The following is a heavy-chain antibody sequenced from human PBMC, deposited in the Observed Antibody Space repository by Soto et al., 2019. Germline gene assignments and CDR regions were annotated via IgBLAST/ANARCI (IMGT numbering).Heavy chain of an antibody. D-gene: IGHD5-18*01. CDR2: IYYSGST. V-gene: IGHV4-39*01. CDR3: ARRSGWIQRMGGFDY. Sequence: QLRLQESGPGLVKPSETLSLTCTVSGGSISSSSYYWGWIRQPPGKGLEWIGSIYYSGSTYYNPSLKSRVTISVDTSKNQFSLKLSSVTAADTAVYYCARRSGWIQRMGGFDYWGQGTLVTVSS. J-gene: IGHJ4*02. CDR1: GGSISSSSYY.